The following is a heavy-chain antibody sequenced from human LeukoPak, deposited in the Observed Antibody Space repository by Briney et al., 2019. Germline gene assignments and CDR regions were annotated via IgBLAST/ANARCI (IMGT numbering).Heavy chain of an antibody. J-gene: IGHJ2*01. CDR1: GGSFSGYY. D-gene: IGHD1-26*01. CDR3: VAREGGVFDL. CDR2: INHSGST. V-gene: IGHV4-34*01. Sequence: SETLSLACAVYGGSFSGYYWSWIRQPPGKGLEWIGEINHSGSTNYNPSLKSRVTISVDTSKNQFSLKLSSVTAADTAVYYCVAREGGVFDLWGRGTLVTVSS.